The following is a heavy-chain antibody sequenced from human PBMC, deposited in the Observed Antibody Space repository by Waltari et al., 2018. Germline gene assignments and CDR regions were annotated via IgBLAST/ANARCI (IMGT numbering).Heavy chain of an antibody. CDR3: ARSPTDLQLDQIPLYYFDY. CDR2: ISSSSSYI. V-gene: IGHV3-21*01. CDR1: GGSISSYY. Sequence: VQLQESGPGLVKPSETLSLTCTVSGGSISSYYWSWIRQPAGKGLEWVSSISSSSSYIYYADSVKGRFTISRDNAKNSLYLQMNSLRAEDTAVYYCARSPTDLQLDQIPLYYFDYWGQGTLVTVSS. D-gene: IGHD4-4*01. J-gene: IGHJ4*02.